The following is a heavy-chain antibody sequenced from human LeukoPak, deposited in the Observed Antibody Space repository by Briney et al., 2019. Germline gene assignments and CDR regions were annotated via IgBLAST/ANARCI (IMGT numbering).Heavy chain of an antibody. D-gene: IGHD6-6*01. CDR2: INSNSGGT. CDR3: AGGSIYSLSGAFDI. CDR1: GYTFIGHY. Sequence: ASVKVSCKASGYTFIGHYMHWVRQAPGQGLEWMGWINSNSGGTKYAQKFQGSVIMTRDTSISTAYMELSRLKSDDTAVCYCAGGSIYSLSGAFDIWGQGTTVTVSS. J-gene: IGHJ3*02. V-gene: IGHV1-2*02.